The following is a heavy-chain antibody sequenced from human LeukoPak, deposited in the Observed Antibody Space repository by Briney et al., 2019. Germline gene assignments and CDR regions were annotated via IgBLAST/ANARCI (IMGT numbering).Heavy chain of an antibody. CDR3: ARHRYYYRSGSYYGAPYYMDV. CDR1: GGSISSGGYY. CDR2: IYIRGST. D-gene: IGHD3-10*01. J-gene: IGHJ6*03. Sequence: PSESLSLTCTVSGGSISSGGYYWGWIRQPAGKGLGWIGRIYIRGSTHYNPSLTSRVTISVDTSKNQFSLKRTSVTAADRAVYYCARHRYYYRSGSYYGAPYYMDVWGKGTTVTISS. V-gene: IGHV4-61*02.